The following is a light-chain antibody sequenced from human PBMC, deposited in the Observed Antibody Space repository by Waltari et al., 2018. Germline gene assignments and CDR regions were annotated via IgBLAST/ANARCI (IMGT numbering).Light chain of an antibody. Sequence: DIQMTQSPSTLSASVGDRVTITCRASQSINIWLAWYQQKPGKAPKLLIDKASNLASGVPSRFSGSGSWTEFTLTINSLQPDDFATYYCQQYYTFSVTFGQGTRLEIK. V-gene: IGKV1-5*03. CDR2: KAS. J-gene: IGKJ5*01. CDR1: QSINIW. CDR3: QQYYTFSVT.